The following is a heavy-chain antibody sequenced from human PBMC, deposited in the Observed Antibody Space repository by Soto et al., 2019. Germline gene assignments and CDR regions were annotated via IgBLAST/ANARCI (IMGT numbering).Heavy chain of an antibody. CDR1: GYTFASYA. CDR2: INAGNGNT. D-gene: IGHD2-21*02. Sequence: ASVKVSCKASGYTFASYARHWVRQAPGQRLEWMGWINAGNGNTKYSQKFQGRVTITRDTSASTAYMELSSLRSEDTAVYYCARSIVVVTAADYWGQGTLLTVSS. V-gene: IGHV1-3*01. CDR3: ARSIVVVTAADY. J-gene: IGHJ4*02.